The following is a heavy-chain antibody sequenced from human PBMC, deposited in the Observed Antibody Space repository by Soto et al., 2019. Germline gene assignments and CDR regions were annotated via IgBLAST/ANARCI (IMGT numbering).Heavy chain of an antibody. CDR2: IWYDGSNK. J-gene: IGHJ6*02. D-gene: IGHD3-22*01. V-gene: IGHV3-33*01. CDR1: GFTFSSYG. CDR3: ARDQRYDSSDFPGRYYYGMDV. Sequence: QVQLVESGGGVVQPGRSLRLSCAASGFTFSSYGMHWVRQAPGKGLEWVAVIWYDGSNKYYADSVKGRFTISRDNSKNTLYLQMNSLRAEDTAVYYCARDQRYDSSDFPGRYYYGMDVWGQGTTVTVSS.